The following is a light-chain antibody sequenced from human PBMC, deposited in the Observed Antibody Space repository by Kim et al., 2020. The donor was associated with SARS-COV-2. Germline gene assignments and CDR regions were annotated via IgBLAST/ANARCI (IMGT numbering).Light chain of an antibody. Sequence: PGEPATRSGRASQSVAGEYVAVYQQKPGQAPRLLTFDASTRATGISDRFSGSGSGTDFSLTISRLEPEDFAVYYCQQYGTSPCTFGQGTKLEI. CDR1: QSVAGEY. J-gene: IGKJ2*02. CDR2: DAS. CDR3: QQYGTSPCT. V-gene: IGKV3-20*01.